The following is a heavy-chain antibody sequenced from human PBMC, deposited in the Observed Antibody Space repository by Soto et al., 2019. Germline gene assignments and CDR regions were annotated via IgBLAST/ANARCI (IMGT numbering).Heavy chain of an antibody. V-gene: IGHV3-13*04. CDR1: GFTLSSYD. CDR2: IGTAGDT. J-gene: IGHJ4*02. CDR3: ARAIDYDILTGYPAPPDY. Sequence: HPGGSLRLSCAASGFTLSSYDMHWVRQATGKGLEWVSAIGTAGDTYYPGSVKGGFTISRENAKNSLYLQLNSLRAGDTAVYYCARAIDYDILTGYPAPPDYWGQGTLVTVSS. D-gene: IGHD3-9*01.